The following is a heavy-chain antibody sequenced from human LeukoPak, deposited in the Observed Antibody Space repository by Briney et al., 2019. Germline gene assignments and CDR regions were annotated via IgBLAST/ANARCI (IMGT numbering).Heavy chain of an antibody. D-gene: IGHD3-10*01. Sequence: AASVKVSCKASGYTFTSYYMHWVRQVPGQGLEWMGIINPSGGSTSYAQKFQGRVTMTRDTSTSTVYMELSSLRSEDTAVYYCARELWVADYGSGESEYFSTGARAPWSPSPQ. J-gene: IGHJ1*01. CDR2: INPSGGST. CDR3: ARELWVADYGSGESEYFST. V-gene: IGHV1-46*01. CDR1: GYTFTSYY.